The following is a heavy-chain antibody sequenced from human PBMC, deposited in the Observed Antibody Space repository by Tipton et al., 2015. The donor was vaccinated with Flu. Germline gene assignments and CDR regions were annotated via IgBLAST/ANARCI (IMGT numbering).Heavy chain of an antibody. CDR2: INPSGGST. CDR3: ARDPRGGYFDL. Sequence: QVQLVQSGAEVKKPGASVKVSCKASGYTFTSYYMHWVRQAPGQGLEWMGIINPSGGSTSYAQKFQGRVTMTRDTSTSTVYIELSSLRSEDTAVYYCARDPRGGYFDLWGRGTLVTVSS. CDR1: GYTFTSYY. J-gene: IGHJ2*01. V-gene: IGHV1-46*01.